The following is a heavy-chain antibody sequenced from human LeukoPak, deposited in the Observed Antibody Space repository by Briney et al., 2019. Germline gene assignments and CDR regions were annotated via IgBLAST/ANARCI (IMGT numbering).Heavy chain of an antibody. D-gene: IGHD5-24*01. J-gene: IGHJ4*02. CDR3: ARGKGYNSFDY. Sequence: PSETLSLTCAVYGGSLSGYYWSWIRQPPGRGLEWIGEINHSGSANYNPSLKSRVTISVDTSKNQFSLKLSSVTAVDTAVYYCARGKGYNSFDYWGQGTLVTVSS. V-gene: IGHV4-34*01. CDR1: GGSLSGYY. CDR2: INHSGSA.